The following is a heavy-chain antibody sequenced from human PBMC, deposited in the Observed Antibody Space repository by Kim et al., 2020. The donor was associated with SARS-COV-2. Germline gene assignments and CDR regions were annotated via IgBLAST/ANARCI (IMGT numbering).Heavy chain of an antibody. V-gene: IGHV3-73*01. Sequence: SVKGRFTISRDDSKNTAYLQMNSLKTEDTAVYYCTRLDNSGSYRQGYFDLWGRGTLVTVSS. D-gene: IGHD1-26*01. J-gene: IGHJ2*01. CDR3: TRLDNSGSYRQGYFDL.